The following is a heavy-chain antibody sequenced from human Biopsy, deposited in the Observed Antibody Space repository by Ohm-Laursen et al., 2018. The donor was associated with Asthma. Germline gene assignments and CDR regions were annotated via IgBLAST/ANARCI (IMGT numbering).Heavy chain of an antibody. CDR1: GDSFNNFA. CDR2: LIPVLGTP. CDR3: ARGYSGTDRIVYYYSGLEV. J-gene: IGHJ6*02. V-gene: IGHV1-69*13. D-gene: IGHD5-12*01. Sequence: ASVKVSCKSSGDSFNNFAISWVRQAPGQGLEWMGGLIPVLGTPDHAQMFEGRVTITADESTSTAYMELSSLRSEDTAVYYCARGYSGTDRIVYYYSGLEVWGQGTTVTVSS.